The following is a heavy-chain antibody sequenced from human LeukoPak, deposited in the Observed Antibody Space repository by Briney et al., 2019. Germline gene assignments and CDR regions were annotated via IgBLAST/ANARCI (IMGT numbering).Heavy chain of an antibody. CDR1: GFTFSSYA. Sequence: GRSLRLSCAASGFTFSSYAMHWVRQAPGKGLEWVAVISYDGSNKYYADSVKGQFTISRDNSKNTLYLQMNSLRAEDTAVYYCARFVVVLQSFDYWGQGTLVTVSS. CDR2: ISYDGSNK. CDR3: ARFVVVLQSFDY. J-gene: IGHJ4*02. D-gene: IGHD2-15*01. V-gene: IGHV3-30*04.